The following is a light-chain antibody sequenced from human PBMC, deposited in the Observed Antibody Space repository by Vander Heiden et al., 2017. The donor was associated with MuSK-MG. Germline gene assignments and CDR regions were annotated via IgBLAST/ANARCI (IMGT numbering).Light chain of an antibody. CDR2: EDN. V-gene: IGLV6-57*01. CDR1: SGSIASNY. Sequence: NFMLTQPHSVSESPGKTVSISCTRSSGSIASNYVQWYQQRPGSSPTTVMFEDNQRPSGVPARFSGSIDRSSNSASLTISGLRTEDEADYYCQSYDSTNREVFGGGTKLTVL. J-gene: IGLJ3*02. CDR3: QSYDSTNREV.